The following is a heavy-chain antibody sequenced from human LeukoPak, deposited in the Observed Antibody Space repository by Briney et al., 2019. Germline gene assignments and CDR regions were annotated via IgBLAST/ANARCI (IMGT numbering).Heavy chain of an antibody. V-gene: IGHV4-31*03. D-gene: IGHD3-10*01. Sequence: SETLSLTCTVSGGSISSGGYYWSWIRQHPGKGLEWIGYIYYSGSTYYNPSLKSRVTISVDTSKNQFSLKLSSVTAADTAVYYCARDAYYYGSGTPTGTNYFDYWGQGTLVTVSS. CDR1: GGSISSGGYY. CDR2: IYYSGST. CDR3: ARDAYYYGSGTPTGTNYFDY. J-gene: IGHJ4*02.